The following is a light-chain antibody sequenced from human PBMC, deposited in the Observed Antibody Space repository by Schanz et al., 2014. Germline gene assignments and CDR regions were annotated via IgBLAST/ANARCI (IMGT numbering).Light chain of an antibody. CDR2: EVT. Sequence: QSALTQPPSVSGSPGLSVTISCSGTSSDVGGYNRVSWYQQTPGTAPKVIIYEVTNRPSGVPDRFSGSKSGNTASLTISGLQAEDEADYYCSSFTTASTWVFGGGTKLTVL. J-gene: IGLJ3*02. CDR1: SSDVGGYNR. CDR3: SSFTTASTWV. V-gene: IGLV2-18*02.